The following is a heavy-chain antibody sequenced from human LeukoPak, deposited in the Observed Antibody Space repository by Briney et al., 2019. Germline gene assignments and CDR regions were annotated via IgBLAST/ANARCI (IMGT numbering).Heavy chain of an antibody. D-gene: IGHD1-26*01. CDR1: GFTFSSYW. CDR2: INHNGNVN. CDR3: ARDRSGSYYRDAGYYFDY. V-gene: IGHV3-7*03. Sequence: GGSLRLSCAASGFTFSSYWMNWARQAPGKGLEWVASINHNGNVNYYVDSVKGRFTISRDNAKNSLYLQMSNLRAEDTAVYYCARDRSGSYYRDAGYYFDYWGQGTLVTVSS. J-gene: IGHJ4*02.